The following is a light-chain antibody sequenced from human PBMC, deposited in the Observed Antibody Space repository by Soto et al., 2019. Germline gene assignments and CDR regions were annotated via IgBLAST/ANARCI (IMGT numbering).Light chain of an antibody. J-gene: IGLJ2*01. Sequence: QSALTQPASVSGSPGQSITISCTGTSSDVGGYNYVSWYQQHPGKAPKLMIYEVSKWHSGISDRFSGSKSGNTASLTISGLKADDEADYYCSSSTSSGTLLFGGGTKLTVL. V-gene: IGLV2-14*01. CDR2: EVS. CDR1: SSDVGGYNY. CDR3: SSSTSSGTLL.